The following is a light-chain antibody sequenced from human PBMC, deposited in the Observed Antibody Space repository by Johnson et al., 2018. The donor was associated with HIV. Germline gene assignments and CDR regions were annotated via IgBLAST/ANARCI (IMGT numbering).Light chain of an antibody. CDR1: SSNIGNNY. Sequence: QSVLTQPPSVSAAPGQKVTIYCSGSSSNIGNNYVSWYQQLPGTATKLLIYDNNKRPSGIPDRFSASKSGTSATLGITGLQTGDEADYYCGTWDSSLSKVFGTGTKVTVL. V-gene: IGLV1-51*01. CDR3: GTWDSSLSKV. CDR2: DNN. J-gene: IGLJ1*01.